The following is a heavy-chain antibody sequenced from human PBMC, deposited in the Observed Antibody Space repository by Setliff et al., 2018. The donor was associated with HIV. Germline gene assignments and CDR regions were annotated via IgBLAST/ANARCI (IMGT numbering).Heavy chain of an antibody. V-gene: IGHV1-69*04. Sequence: SVKVSCKASRSTFNSHTINWVRQAPGQGLDWMGRIITILGVANYAQRFQGKVTITADKSTSTAYMELSRLRSDDTAVYYCARDYYDSSGYIFFPGLPDYWGQGTLVTVSS. D-gene: IGHD3-22*01. CDR1: RSTFNSHT. CDR3: ARDYYDSSGYIFFPGLPDY. J-gene: IGHJ4*02. CDR2: IITILGVA.